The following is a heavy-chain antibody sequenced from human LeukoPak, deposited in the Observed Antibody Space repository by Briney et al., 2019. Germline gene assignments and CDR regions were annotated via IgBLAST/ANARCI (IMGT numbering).Heavy chain of an antibody. J-gene: IGHJ4*02. CDR3: ARHVTGDGYKFAGYFFDY. CDR1: GGSISSYY. Sequence: TASETLSLTCTVSGGSISSYYWSWIRQPPGKGLEWIGSIYYSGSTYYNPSLKSRVTISVDTSKNQFSLKLSSVTAADTAVYYCARHVTGDGYKFAGYFFDYWGQGTLVTVSS. D-gene: IGHD5-24*01. CDR2: IYYSGST. V-gene: IGHV4-39*01.